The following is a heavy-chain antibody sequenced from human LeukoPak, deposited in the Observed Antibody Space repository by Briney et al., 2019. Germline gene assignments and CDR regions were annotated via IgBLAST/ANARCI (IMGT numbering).Heavy chain of an antibody. Sequence: TGGSLRLSCAASGFTFNNYAMSWVRQAPGKGLEWVSTISGSGGNTYYADSVKGRFTISRDNSKNTLYLQMNSLRAEDTAVYYCAKDLKVEWELLCISAFDIWGQGTMVTVSS. CDR3: AKDLKVEWELLCISAFDI. CDR2: ISGSGGNT. J-gene: IGHJ3*02. CDR1: GFTFNNYA. V-gene: IGHV3-23*01. D-gene: IGHD1-26*01.